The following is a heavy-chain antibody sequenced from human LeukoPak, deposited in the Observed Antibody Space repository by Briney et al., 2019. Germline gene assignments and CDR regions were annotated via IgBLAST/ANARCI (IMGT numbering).Heavy chain of an antibody. D-gene: IGHD6-13*01. V-gene: IGHV1-18*01. CDR3: ARDDPIAAAGNFDY. J-gene: IGHJ4*02. Sequence: ASVKVSCKASGYTFTSYGISWVRQAPGQGLEWMGWISAYNGNTNYAQELQGRVTMTTDTSTSTAYMELRSLRSDDTAVYYCARDDPIAAAGNFDYWGQGTLVTVSS. CDR1: GYTFTSYG. CDR2: ISAYNGNT.